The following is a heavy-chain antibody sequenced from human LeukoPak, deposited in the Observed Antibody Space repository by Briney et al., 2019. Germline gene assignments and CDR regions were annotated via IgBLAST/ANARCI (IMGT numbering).Heavy chain of an antibody. Sequence: GGSLRLSCAASGFTFSSYAMSWVRQAPGKGLEWVSAISGSGGSTYYADSVKGRFTISRDNAKNSLYLQMNSLRAEDTAVYYCARDQGRIVGATGPPDYWGQGTLVTVSS. CDR2: ISGSGGST. CDR3: ARDQGRIVGATGPPDY. V-gene: IGHV3-23*01. J-gene: IGHJ4*02. CDR1: GFTFSSYA. D-gene: IGHD1-26*01.